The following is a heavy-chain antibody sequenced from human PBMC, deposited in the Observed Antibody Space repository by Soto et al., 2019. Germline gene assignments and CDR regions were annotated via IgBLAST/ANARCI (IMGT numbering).Heavy chain of an antibody. CDR3: AHVFNSKSGSYRYFDF. Sequence: QITLKDLVPTLLKPPQTLTLPCTFFGSPPRPSEVGVGWFGRPQEKALKWLELIYWDDDKRYSPSLKVRLTITKDASKNQVVLSMTNVDPVDTAAYFCAHVFNSKSGSYRYFDFWGQGTQVTVSS. J-gene: IGHJ4*02. V-gene: IGHV2-5*02. D-gene: IGHD3-16*02. CDR2: IYWDDDK. CDR1: GSPPRPSEVG.